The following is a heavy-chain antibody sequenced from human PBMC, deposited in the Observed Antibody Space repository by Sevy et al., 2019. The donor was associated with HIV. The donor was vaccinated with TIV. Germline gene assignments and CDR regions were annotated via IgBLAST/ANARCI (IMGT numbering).Heavy chain of an antibody. J-gene: IGHJ4*02. CDR1: GYTFTNFY. V-gene: IGHV1-46*01. Sequence: ASVKVSCKTSGYTFTNFYIHWVRQAPGERHEWMGMINPNGGATGYAQKFKGRVTLTRDLSTGTVYMEVGSLRHDDTAVYYCAREDWNAAGFDYWGQGTLVTVSS. CDR2: INPNGGAT. CDR3: AREDWNAAGFDY. D-gene: IGHD1-1*01.